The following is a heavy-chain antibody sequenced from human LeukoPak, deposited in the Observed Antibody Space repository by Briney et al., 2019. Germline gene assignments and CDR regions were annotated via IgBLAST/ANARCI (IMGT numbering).Heavy chain of an antibody. Sequence: GGSLRLSCAASGFTFSNAWMSWVRQAPGKGLEWVAVISYDGSNKYYADSVKGRFTISRDNSKNTLYLQMNSLRAEDTAVYYCAKGDSTPDYWGQGTLVTVSS. V-gene: IGHV3-30*18. CDR1: GFTFSNAW. D-gene: IGHD3-22*01. CDR3: AKGDSTPDY. J-gene: IGHJ4*02. CDR2: ISYDGSNK.